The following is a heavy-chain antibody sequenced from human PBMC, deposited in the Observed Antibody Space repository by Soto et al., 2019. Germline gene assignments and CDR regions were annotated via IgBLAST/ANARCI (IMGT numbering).Heavy chain of an antibody. CDR3: AKVPLMQLVGDAFDI. Sequence: VGSLRLSCAASGFTFSSYAMSWVRQAPGKGLEWVSAISGSGGSTYYADSVKGRFTISRDNSKNTLYLQMNSLGAEDTAVYYCAKVPLMQLVGDAFDIWGQGTMVTVSS. D-gene: IGHD6-6*01. CDR1: GFTFSSYA. CDR2: ISGSGGST. J-gene: IGHJ3*02. V-gene: IGHV3-23*01.